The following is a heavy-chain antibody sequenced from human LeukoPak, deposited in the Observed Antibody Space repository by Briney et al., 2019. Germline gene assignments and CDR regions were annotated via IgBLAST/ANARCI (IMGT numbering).Heavy chain of an antibody. CDR3: VRGRYGDYH. CDR2: ISSTSNTI. J-gene: IGHJ5*02. D-gene: IGHD4-17*01. Sequence: GGSLRLSCAASGFTFSSYAMSWVRQAPGKGLEWVSYISSTSNTIYYADSVKGRFTISRDNAKNSLFLQMNSLRAEDTAVYYCVRGRYGDYHWGQGTLVTVSS. CDR1: GFTFSSYA. V-gene: IGHV3-48*04.